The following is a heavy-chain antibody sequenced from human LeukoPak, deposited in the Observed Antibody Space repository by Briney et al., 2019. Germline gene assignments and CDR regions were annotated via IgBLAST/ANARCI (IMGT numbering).Heavy chain of an antibody. CDR3: ARGSLVHYYGSGSYRIRAGFDS. J-gene: IGHJ4*02. CDR1: GFTFSSYG. CDR2: IKQDGSEK. Sequence: GGTLRLSCAASGFTFSSYGMSWVRQAPGKGLEWVANIKQDGSEKYYVDSVKGRFTISRDNAKNSLYLQMNSLRAEDTAVYYCARGSLVHYYGSGSYRIRAGFDSWGQGTLVTVSS. V-gene: IGHV3-7*01. D-gene: IGHD3-10*01.